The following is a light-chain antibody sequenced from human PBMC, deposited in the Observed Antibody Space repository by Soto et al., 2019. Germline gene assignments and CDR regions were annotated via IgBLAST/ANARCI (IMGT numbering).Light chain of an antibody. J-gene: IGKJ4*01. CDR3: QQYGSTPLT. Sequence: ESVLTQSPGTLSLSPGERATLSCRASQSVITYLAWYQQKPGQAPRLLIYGASSRATGIPDRFSGSGSGKDFTLTIGRLEPEDVAVYYCQQYGSTPLTFGGGTKVDIK. CDR2: GAS. CDR1: QSVITY. V-gene: IGKV3-20*01.